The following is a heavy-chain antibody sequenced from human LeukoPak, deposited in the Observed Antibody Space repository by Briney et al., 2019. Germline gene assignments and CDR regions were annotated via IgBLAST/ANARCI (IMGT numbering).Heavy chain of an antibody. D-gene: IGHD3-16*02. CDR2: IKQDGSEK. CDR1: GFTFSSYR. V-gene: IGHV3-7*01. CDR3: ARDRGYYDYVWGSYRQGDAFDI. J-gene: IGHJ3*02. Sequence: GGSLRLSCAASGFTFSSYRMSWVRQAPGKGLEWVANIKQDGSEKYYVDSVKGRFTISRDNAKNSLYLQMNSLRAEDTAVYYCARDRGYYDYVWGSYRQGDAFDIWGQGTMVTVSS.